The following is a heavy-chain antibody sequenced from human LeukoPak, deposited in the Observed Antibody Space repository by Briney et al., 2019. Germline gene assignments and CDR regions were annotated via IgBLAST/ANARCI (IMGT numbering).Heavy chain of an antibody. CDR3: ARGIGNSKTGDWFDP. CDR1: AYPFSIYG. CDR2: ISVHNGNT. J-gene: IGHJ5*02. V-gene: IGHV1-18*04. D-gene: IGHD1-14*01. Sequence: ASVKVSCKASAYPFSIYGISWVRQAPRQGLEWMGWISVHNGNTNYAQKLQGRVTMTTDTSTSTAYMELRSLRSDDTAVYYCARGIGNSKTGDWFDPWGQGTLVTVSS.